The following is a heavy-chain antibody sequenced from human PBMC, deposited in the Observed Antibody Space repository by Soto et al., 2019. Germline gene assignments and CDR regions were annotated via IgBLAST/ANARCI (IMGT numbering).Heavy chain of an antibody. J-gene: IGHJ6*04. CDR3: VLIEEVPPAIIPGGAV. CDR1: GFTFSSYS. CDR2: ISSSSSTI. V-gene: IGHV3-48*01. Sequence: GGSLRLSCAASGFTFSSYSMNWVRQAPGKGLEWVSYISSSSSTIYYADSVKGRFTISRDNAKNSLYLQMNSLRAEDTAVYYCVLIEEVPPAIIPGGAVWGKGTTVTVSS. D-gene: IGHD2-2*01.